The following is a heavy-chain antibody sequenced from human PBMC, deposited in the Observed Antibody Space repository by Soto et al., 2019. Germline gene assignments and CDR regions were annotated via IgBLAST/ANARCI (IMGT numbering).Heavy chain of an antibody. CDR3: ARGVRGAYGLDI. CDR1: GFTFSSYW. CDR2: IYSDGSRT. D-gene: IGHD2-21*01. V-gene: IGHV3-74*02. Sequence: EVQLVESGGGLVKPGGSLRLSCAASGFTFSSYWMHWVRQAPGKGLVWVSRIYSDGSRTNYADSVEGRFTISRDNAKNTLYLQMNSLRAEETAVYYCARGVRGAYGLDIWGQGTVVTVSS. J-gene: IGHJ3*02.